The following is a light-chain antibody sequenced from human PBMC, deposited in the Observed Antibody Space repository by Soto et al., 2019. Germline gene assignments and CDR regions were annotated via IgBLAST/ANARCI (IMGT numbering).Light chain of an antibody. CDR1: SSNIGSNT. V-gene: IGLV1-44*01. J-gene: IGLJ2*01. CDR2: SNN. CDR3: AAWDDSLNGFGV. Sequence: QSVLTQPPSASGTPGQRVTISCSGSSSNIGSNTVNWYQQLPGTAPKLPIYSNNHRPSGVPDQFYGSKSGTSASLAISGLQSEDESYYYCAAWDDSLNGFGVFGGGTKLTVL.